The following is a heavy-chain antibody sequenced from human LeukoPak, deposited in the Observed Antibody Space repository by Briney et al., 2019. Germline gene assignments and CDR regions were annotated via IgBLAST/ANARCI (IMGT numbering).Heavy chain of an antibody. J-gene: IGHJ6*03. CDR1: GFTFSSYA. CDR2: ISGSGGST. Sequence: SGGSLRLSCAASGFTFSSYAMSWVRQAPGKGLEWVSAISGSGGSTYYADSVKGRFTISRDNSKNTLYLQMNSLRAEDTAVYYCAMGGNSGLGAYYYYYMDVWGKGTTVTVSS. V-gene: IGHV3-23*01. CDR3: AMGGNSGLGAYYYYYMDV. D-gene: IGHD4-23*01.